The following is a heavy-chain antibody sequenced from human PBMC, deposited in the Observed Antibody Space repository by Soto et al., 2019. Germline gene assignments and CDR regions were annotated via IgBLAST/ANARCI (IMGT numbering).Heavy chain of an antibody. Sequence: GGSLRLSCAASGFTFSSYSMNWVRQAPGKGLEWVSSISSSSSYIYYADSVKGRFTISRDNAKNSLYLQMNSLRAEDTAVYYCAKAETGTXKADAFDIWGQGTMVTVS. J-gene: IGHJ3*02. CDR3: AKAETGTXKADAFDI. CDR1: GFTFSSYS. CDR2: ISSSSSYI. D-gene: IGHD1-1*01. V-gene: IGHV3-21*04.